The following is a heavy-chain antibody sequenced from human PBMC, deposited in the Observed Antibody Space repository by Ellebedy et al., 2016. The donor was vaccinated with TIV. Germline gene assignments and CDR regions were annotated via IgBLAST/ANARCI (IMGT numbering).Heavy chain of an antibody. CDR1: GGSISSYY. J-gene: IGHJ4*02. CDR2: IYYSGST. CDR3: ARGRRGYGSGSYPFDY. D-gene: IGHD3-10*01. V-gene: IGHV4-59*12. Sequence: SETLSLXXTVSGGSISSYYWSWIRQPPGKGLEWIGYIYYSGSTNYNPSLKSRVTISVDTSKNQFSLKLSSVTAADTAVYYCARGRRGYGSGSYPFDYWGQGTLVTVSS.